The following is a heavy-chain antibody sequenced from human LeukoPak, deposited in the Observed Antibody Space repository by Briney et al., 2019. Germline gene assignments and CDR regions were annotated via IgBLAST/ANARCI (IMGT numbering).Heavy chain of an antibody. Sequence: GGSLRLSCAASGFSFSSYGMHWVRQAPGKGLEGVAFIRNDGNNIRYADSVKGRFTISRDNSKNTLYLQMNSLKSEDTAVYYCAKFGSSGLQGYWGQGTLVTVSS. CDR3: AKFGSSGLQGY. CDR2: IRNDGNNI. CDR1: GFSFSSYG. J-gene: IGHJ4*02. D-gene: IGHD6-6*01. V-gene: IGHV3-30*02.